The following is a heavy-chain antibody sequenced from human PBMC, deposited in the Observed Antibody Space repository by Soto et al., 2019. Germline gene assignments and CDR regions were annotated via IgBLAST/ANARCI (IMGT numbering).Heavy chain of an antibody. CDR2: IIPIFGTA. V-gene: IGHV1-69*01. J-gene: IGHJ6*02. CDR1: GGTFSSYA. CDR3: ARSDYDFWSGYYTVTPYYYYGMDV. D-gene: IGHD3-3*01. Sequence: QVQLVQSGAEVKKPGSSVKVSCKASGGTFSSYAISWVRQAPGQGLEWMGGIIPIFGTANYAQKFQGRVTITADESTSTAYMELSSLRSEDTAVYYCARSDYDFWSGYYTVTPYYYYGMDVWGQGTMVTVSS.